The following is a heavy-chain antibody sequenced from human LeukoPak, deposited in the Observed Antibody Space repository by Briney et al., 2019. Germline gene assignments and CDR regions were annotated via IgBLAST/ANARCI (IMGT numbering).Heavy chain of an antibody. CDR2: MYYSGST. V-gene: IGHV4-59*08. D-gene: IGHD1-26*01. CDR1: GGAIRSSF. J-gene: IGHJ4*02. Sequence: SETLSLSCIVSGGAIRSSFWSWIRQPPWKELEWIAYMYYSGSTNSNPSLKSRVTVSVDTSKNQFSLKLSSVTAADSAVYYCARHVSVGNLCYFDHWGQGILVTVSS. CDR3: ARHVSVGNLCYFDH.